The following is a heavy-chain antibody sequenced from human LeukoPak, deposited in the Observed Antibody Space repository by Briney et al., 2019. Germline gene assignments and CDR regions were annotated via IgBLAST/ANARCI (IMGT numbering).Heavy chain of an antibody. CDR1: GGTFSSYA. CDR2: IIPIFGTA. CDR3: ARVGTMVRGVISLGPYYFDY. J-gene: IGHJ4*02. Sequence: SSVKVSRKASGGTFSSYAISWVRQAPGQGLEWMGGIIPIFGTANYAQKFQGRVTITADKSTSTAYMELSSLRSEDTAVYYCARVGTMVRGVISLGPYYFDYWGQGTLVTVSS. V-gene: IGHV1-69*06. D-gene: IGHD3-10*01.